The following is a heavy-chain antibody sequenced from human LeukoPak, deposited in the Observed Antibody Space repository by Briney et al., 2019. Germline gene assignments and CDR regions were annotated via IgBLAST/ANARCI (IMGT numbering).Heavy chain of an antibody. V-gene: IGHV3-23*01. D-gene: IGHD3-22*01. CDR3: AKDGLYYDGSEHVYYFDS. CDR2: IIYSGGAT. CDR1: GFTFCRSA. J-gene: IGHJ4*02. Sequence: GGSLRLSCAASGFTFCRSAMTCVRQGPGTGLEFVASIIYSGGATYYADSVKGRFTISRDNSKNTLYLQMNSLRTEDTALYYCAKDGLYYDGSEHVYYFDSWGQGTLVTVSS.